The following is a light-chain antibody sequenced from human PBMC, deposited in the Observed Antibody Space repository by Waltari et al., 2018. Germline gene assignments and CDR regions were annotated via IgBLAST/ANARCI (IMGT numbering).Light chain of an antibody. Sequence: QLVLTQSPSASASLGASVKLTCTLRSGHSSHIIASPQQRPERGPRYLMKVNSDGSHSKGDDIPDRFSGSSSGAERYLTISSLQSEDEADYYCETGGHGTWVFGGGTKLTVL. V-gene: IGLV4-69*01. CDR3: ETGGHGTWV. J-gene: IGLJ3*02. CDR2: VNSDGSH. CDR1: SGHSSHI.